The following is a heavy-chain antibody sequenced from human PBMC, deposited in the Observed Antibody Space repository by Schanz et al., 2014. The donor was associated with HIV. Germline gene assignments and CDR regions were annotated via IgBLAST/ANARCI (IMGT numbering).Heavy chain of an antibody. D-gene: IGHD6-6*01. V-gene: IGHV3-33*01. CDR1: GFTFSSSG. J-gene: IGHJ6*02. CDR2: MWYDESHK. CDR3: ASTEYPYTTSSDYYYGMDV. Sequence: QVQLVESGGGVVQPGRSLRLSCTASGFTFSSSGMHWVRQAPGKGLEWVAAMWYDESHKGYADSVKGRFTISRDNSKNTLYLEMNSLRAEDTAVYYCASTEYPYTTSSDYYYGMDVWGQGTTVTVSS.